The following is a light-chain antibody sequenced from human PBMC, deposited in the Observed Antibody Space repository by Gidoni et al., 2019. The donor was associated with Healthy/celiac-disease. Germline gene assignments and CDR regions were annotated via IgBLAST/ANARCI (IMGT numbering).Light chain of an antibody. CDR3: QQYNSYSGT. J-gene: IGKJ1*01. V-gene: IGKV1-5*01. CDR1: QSISSW. CDR2: DAS. Sequence: DIQITQSPSTLSASVGDSVTITGRASQSISSWLAWYQQKPGKAPKLLIYDASSLESGVPARFSGSGSGTEFTLTISSLQPDDFATYYCQQYNSYSGTFGQGTKVEIK.